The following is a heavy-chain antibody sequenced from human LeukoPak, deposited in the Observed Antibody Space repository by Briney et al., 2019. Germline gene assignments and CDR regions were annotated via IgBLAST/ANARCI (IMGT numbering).Heavy chain of an antibody. CDR3: ARLSYLGGSHPPSDY. CDR1: GFTFSSYG. D-gene: IGHD1-26*01. J-gene: IGHJ4*02. Sequence: PGRSLRLSCAASGFTFSSYGMHWVRQAPGKGLEWVAVIWYDGSNKYYADSVKGRFTISRDNSKNTLYLQMNSLRAEDTAVYYCARLSYLGGSHPPSDYWGQGTLVTVSS. V-gene: IGHV3-33*01. CDR2: IWYDGSNK.